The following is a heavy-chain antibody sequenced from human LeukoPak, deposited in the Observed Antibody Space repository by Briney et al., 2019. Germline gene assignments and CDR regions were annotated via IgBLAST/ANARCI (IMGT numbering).Heavy chain of an antibody. CDR1: GFTFSSYA. J-gene: IGHJ4*02. CDR2: ISGSGGST. D-gene: IGHD6-13*01. V-gene: IGHV3-23*01. CDR3: AKARYSSSWYHFDY. Sequence: PGGSLRFSCAASGFTFSSYAMSCVRQAPGKGLEWVSAISGSGGSTYYADSVKGRFTISRDNSKNTLYLQMNSLRVEDTAIYYCAKARYSSSWYHFDYWGQGTLVTVSS.